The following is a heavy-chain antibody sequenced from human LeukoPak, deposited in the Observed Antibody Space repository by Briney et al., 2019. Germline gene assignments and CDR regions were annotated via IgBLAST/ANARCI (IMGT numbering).Heavy chain of an antibody. J-gene: IGHJ4*02. CDR1: GFTFSSYW. CDR2: VNSDGSGT. CDR3: ARDGVATIDLEY. D-gene: IGHD5-24*01. V-gene: IGHV3-74*01. Sequence: GGSLRLSCAASGFTFSSYWMHWVRQAPGKGLVWVSRVNSDGSGTSYADSVKGRFTISRDNAKNTLYLQMTSLRAADTAVYYCARDGVATIDLEYWGQGTLVTVSS.